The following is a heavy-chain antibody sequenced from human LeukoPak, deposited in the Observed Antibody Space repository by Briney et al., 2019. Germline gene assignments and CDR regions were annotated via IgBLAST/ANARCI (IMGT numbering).Heavy chain of an antibody. D-gene: IGHD3-16*02. CDR2: INAYNGNT. CDR3: ARDRYRDESYGALDI. Sequence: GASVKVSCKASGYTFTSYGISWVRQAPGQGLEWMGWINAYNGNTNYAQKLQGRVTMTTDTSTSTAYMELRSLRSDDTAVYYCARDRYRDESYGALDIWGQGTMVTVSS. J-gene: IGHJ3*02. CDR1: GYTFTSYG. V-gene: IGHV1-18*01.